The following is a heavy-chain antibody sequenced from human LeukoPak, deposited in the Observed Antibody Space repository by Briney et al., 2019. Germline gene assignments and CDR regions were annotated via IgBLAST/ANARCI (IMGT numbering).Heavy chain of an antibody. J-gene: IGHJ4*02. CDR1: GFTFDDYG. V-gene: IGHV4-4*02. CDR2: ICHSGST. CDR3: ARVTPEYYFDY. Sequence: GSLRLSCAASGFTFDDYGLSWVRQPPGKGLEWIGEICHSGSTNYNPSLKSRVTISVDKSKNQFSLKLSSVTAADTAVYYCARVTPEYYFDYWGQGTLVTVSS.